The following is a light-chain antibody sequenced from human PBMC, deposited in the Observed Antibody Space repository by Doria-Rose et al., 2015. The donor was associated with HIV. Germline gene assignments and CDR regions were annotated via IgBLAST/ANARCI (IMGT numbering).Light chain of an antibody. Sequence: TQSPGTLSLSPGERATLSCRASQSFSSTYLALYQQRPGQAPSLLIYDESTMSTGIPDRFSASGSGTDFTLTINRLEPEDFALYYCHQYGTSWTFGQGTKVEI. CDR1: QSFSSTY. CDR3: HQYGTSWT. J-gene: IGKJ1*01. CDR2: DES. V-gene: IGKV3-20*01.